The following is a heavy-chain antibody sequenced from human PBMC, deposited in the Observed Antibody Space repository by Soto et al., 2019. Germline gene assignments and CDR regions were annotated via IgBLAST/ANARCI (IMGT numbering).Heavy chain of an antibody. V-gene: IGHV3-33*01. CDR2: IWYDGSNK. J-gene: IGHJ5*01. Sequence: LRLSCAASACIFSSYGMHCVRQAPDKWLEWVAVIWYDGSNKYSAEYVKGRFSISRDNSKNTLYLHMIRLRDEDTAVYYCERDQAEAALRNCVDSWGQGTLVTVSS. D-gene: IGHD6-13*01. CDR3: ERDQAEAALRNCVDS. CDR1: ACIFSSYG.